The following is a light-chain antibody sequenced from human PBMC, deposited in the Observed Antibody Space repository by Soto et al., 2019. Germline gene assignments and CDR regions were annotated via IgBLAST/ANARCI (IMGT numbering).Light chain of an antibody. Sequence: DTQLAQPASELAAGVPDRGIITCRASQSISTWLAWYQQKPGKAPKLLVYKVSSLESGVPSRFSGSGSGTEFTLTISGQQPGDSATYYCQQYNSYSAAFGQGTKVDIK. V-gene: IGKV1-5*03. J-gene: IGKJ1*01. CDR2: KVS. CDR1: QSISTW. CDR3: QQYNSYSAA.